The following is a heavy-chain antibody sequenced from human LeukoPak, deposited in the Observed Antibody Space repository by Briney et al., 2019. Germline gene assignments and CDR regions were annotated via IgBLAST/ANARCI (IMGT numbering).Heavy chain of an antibody. J-gene: IGHJ3*01. CDR2: ISGSSDYT. V-gene: IGHV3-11*06. CDR1: GFTVSSNY. CDR3: ARDGFSSGWFN. D-gene: IGHD6-19*01. Sequence: GGSLGLSCAASGFTVSSNYMSWVRQAPGKGLEWISSISGSSDYTPYADFLKGRVTISRDNAKNSLYLQLNSLSVEDTAVYYCARDGFSSGWFNWGQGTMVTVSS.